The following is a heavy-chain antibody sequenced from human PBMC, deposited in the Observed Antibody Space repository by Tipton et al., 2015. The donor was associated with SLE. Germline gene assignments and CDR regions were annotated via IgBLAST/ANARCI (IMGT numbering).Heavy chain of an antibody. CDR2: INYLGNT. CDR1: GASMSSHY. D-gene: IGHD1-26*01. V-gene: IGHV4-59*08. J-gene: IGHJ2*01. Sequence: LRLSCTVSGASMSSHYWSWIRQPPGKGLEWIGYINYLGNTDYNPSLKRRVTISADTSKSQFSLKLSSVTAADTAVYYCARRGSWWYFDLWGRGTLVTVSS. CDR3: ARRGSWWYFDL.